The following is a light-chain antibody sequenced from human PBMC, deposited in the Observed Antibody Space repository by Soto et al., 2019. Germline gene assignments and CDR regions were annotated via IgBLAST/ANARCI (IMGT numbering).Light chain of an antibody. Sequence: DIQLTQSPSFLSASVGDRVTITCRASQDISSSLAWYQQKPGKAPELLIYGASTLQSGVPSRFGGSGSGTEFTLTISSLQPGDFATYYCQQLNTYPLTFGGGTKVEIK. CDR1: QDISSS. V-gene: IGKV1-9*01. J-gene: IGKJ4*01. CDR2: GAS. CDR3: QQLNTYPLT.